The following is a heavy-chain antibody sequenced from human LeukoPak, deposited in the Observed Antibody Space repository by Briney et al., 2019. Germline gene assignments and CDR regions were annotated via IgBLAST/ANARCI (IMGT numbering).Heavy chain of an antibody. CDR3: AREARDQWLVTEPRFDY. Sequence: SSETLSLTCTVSGVSISSSSYYWGWIRQPAGKGLEWIGRIYTSGSTNYNPSLKRRVTMSVDTSKNQFSLKPRSVTAADTAVYYCAREARDQWLVTEPRFDYWGQGTLVTVSS. D-gene: IGHD6-19*01. CDR1: GVSISSSSYY. CDR2: IYTSGST. V-gene: IGHV4-61*02. J-gene: IGHJ4*02.